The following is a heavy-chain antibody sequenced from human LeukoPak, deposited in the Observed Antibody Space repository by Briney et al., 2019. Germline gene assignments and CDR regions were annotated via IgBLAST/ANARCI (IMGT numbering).Heavy chain of an antibody. D-gene: IGHD3-22*01. V-gene: IGHV3-30*18. CDR1: GFTFSSYA. CDR2: ISYDESFK. Sequence: GGSLRLSCAASGFTFSSYAMHWVRQAPGKGLEWVAVISYDESFKYYSDSVKGRFTISRDNSKNTLYLQMNSLRAEDTAVYYCAKSGDDSSQGLDVWGKGTTVTVSS. J-gene: IGHJ6*04. CDR3: AKSGDDSSQGLDV.